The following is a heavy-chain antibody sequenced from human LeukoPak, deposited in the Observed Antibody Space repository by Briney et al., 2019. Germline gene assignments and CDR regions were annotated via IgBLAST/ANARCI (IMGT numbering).Heavy chain of an antibody. Sequence: PGGSLRLSCAASGFTVSSNYMSWVRQAPGKGLEWVSVIYSGGSTYYADSVKGRFTISRDNSKNTLYLQMNSLRAEDTAVYYCAKDLAYYDSSGYFAFDIWGQGTMVTVSS. J-gene: IGHJ3*02. D-gene: IGHD3-22*01. V-gene: IGHV3-53*01. CDR1: GFTVSSNY. CDR2: IYSGGST. CDR3: AKDLAYYDSSGYFAFDI.